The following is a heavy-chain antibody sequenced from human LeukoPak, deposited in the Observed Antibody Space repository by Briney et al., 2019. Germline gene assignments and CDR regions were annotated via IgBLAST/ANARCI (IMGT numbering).Heavy chain of an antibody. Sequence: ASVKVSCKASGGTFSSYAINWERQATGQGLEWMGWMNPNSGNTGYAQKFQGRVTMTRNTSISTAYMELSSLRSEDTAVYFCARAYYDSSGYYYWGQGTLVTVSS. V-gene: IGHV1-8*02. D-gene: IGHD3-22*01. CDR2: MNPNSGNT. J-gene: IGHJ4*02. CDR1: GGTFSSYA. CDR3: ARAYYDSSGYYY.